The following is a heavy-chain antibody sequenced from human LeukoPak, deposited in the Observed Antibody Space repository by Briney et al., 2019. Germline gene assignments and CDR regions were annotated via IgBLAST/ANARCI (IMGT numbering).Heavy chain of an antibody. D-gene: IGHD3-10*01. J-gene: IGHJ4*02. Sequence: SQTLSLTCTVSGGSISSGDYYWSWIRQPPGKGLEWIGYIYYSGSTYYNPSLKSRVTISVDTSKNQFSLKLSSVTAADTAVYYCARVSTVRGTFDYWGQGTLVTVSS. CDR2: IYYSGST. CDR1: GGSISSGDYY. CDR3: ARVSTVRGTFDY. V-gene: IGHV4-30-4*08.